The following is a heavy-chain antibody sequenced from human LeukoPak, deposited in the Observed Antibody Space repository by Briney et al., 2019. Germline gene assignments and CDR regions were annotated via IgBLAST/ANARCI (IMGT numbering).Heavy chain of an antibody. CDR1: GYTFTNYY. D-gene: IGHD6-19*01. CDR3: ARERPAVAGTVPLGGIDY. Sequence: GASVKVSCKASGYTFTNYYMHWVRQAPGQGLEWMGIINPSGGSTSYAQKFQGRVTMTRDTSTSTVYMELSSLRSEDTAVYYCARERPAVAGTVPLGGIDYWGQGTLVTVSS. CDR2: INPSGGST. V-gene: IGHV1-46*01. J-gene: IGHJ4*02.